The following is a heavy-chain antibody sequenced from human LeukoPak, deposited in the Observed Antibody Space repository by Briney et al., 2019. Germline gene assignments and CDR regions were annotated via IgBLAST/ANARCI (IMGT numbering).Heavy chain of an antibody. CDR3: AKDPSSMIVVLGYFDY. V-gene: IGHV3-30*18. Sequence: GGSLRLSCAASGFTFSSYGMHWVRQAPGKGVEWVAVISYDGSNKYYADSVKGRFTISRDNSKNTLYLQMNSLRAEDTAVYYCAKDPSSMIVVLGYFDYWGQGTLVTVSS. CDR1: GFTFSSYG. J-gene: IGHJ4*02. D-gene: IGHD3-22*01. CDR2: ISYDGSNK.